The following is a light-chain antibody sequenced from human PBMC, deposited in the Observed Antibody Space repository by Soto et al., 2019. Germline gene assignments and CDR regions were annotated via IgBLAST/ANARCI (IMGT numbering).Light chain of an antibody. Sequence: DIVLTQSPDSLAVSLGERATINCKSSQSVLYTSSNKNSLAWYQQKPGQPPKLLIYWASTRESGVPDRFSGGGSGTDFTLTISSRQAEDVAVYYCQQHYSAPALTFGGGTKVEIK. CDR2: WAS. CDR3: QQHYSAPALT. CDR1: QSVLYTSSNKNS. J-gene: IGKJ4*01. V-gene: IGKV4-1*01.